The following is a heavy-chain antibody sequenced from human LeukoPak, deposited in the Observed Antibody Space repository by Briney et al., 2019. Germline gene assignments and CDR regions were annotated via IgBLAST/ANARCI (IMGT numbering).Heavy chain of an antibody. V-gene: IGHV3-23*01. D-gene: IGHD6-6*01. CDR2: ISGSGGST. CDR3: AKTRLEYSSSSFAY. J-gene: IGHJ4*02. CDR1: GFFFSNNY. Sequence: GGSLRLSCAASGFFFSNNYMRWVRQAPGKGLEWVSAISGSGGSTYYADSVKGRFTISRDNAKNTLYLQMNSLRAEDTAVYYCAKTRLEYSSSSFAYWGQGTLVTVSS.